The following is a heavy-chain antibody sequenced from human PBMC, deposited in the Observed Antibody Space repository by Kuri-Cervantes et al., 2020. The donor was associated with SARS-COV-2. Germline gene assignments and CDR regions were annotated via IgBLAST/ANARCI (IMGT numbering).Heavy chain of an antibody. V-gene: IGHV3-64*01. CDR1: RFTFSSYA. D-gene: IGHD2-2*01. J-gene: IGHJ4*02. Sequence: GGSLRLSWAASRFTFSSYAMHWVRQAPGKGLEYVSAISSNGGSTYYANSVKGRFTISRDNSKNTLYLQMGSRRAEDMAVYYCARGGCSSTSCYQYYFDYWGQRTLVTVSS. CDR2: ISSNGGST. CDR3: ARGGCSSTSCYQYYFDY.